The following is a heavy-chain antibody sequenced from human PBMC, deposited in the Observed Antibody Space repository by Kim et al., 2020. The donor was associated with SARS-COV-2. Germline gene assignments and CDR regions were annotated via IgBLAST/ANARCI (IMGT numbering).Heavy chain of an antibody. CDR3: AHRRGTTVLDY. CDR2: IFGDNDK. V-gene: IGHV2-5*02. J-gene: IGHJ4*02. D-gene: IGHD4-17*01. Sequence: SGPTLVNPTQTLTLTCTFSGFSLTTGVGVGWIRQPPGKALEWLALIFGDNDKRYSPSLKSRLTITKDTPKNQVVLTMTNMDPVDTATYYCAHRRGTTVLDYWGQGTLVTVSS. CDR1: GFSLTTGVG.